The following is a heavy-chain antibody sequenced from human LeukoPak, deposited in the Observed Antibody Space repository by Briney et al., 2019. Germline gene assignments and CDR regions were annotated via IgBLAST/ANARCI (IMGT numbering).Heavy chain of an antibody. CDR1: GYTFTSYY. CDR2: INPSGGST. D-gene: IGHD6-19*01. Sequence: ASVKVSCKASGYTFTSYYMHWVRQAPGQGLEWMGIINPSGGSTSYAQKFQGRVTMTRDMSTSTAYMELRSLRSDDTAVYYCASSPGIAVAVCYYWGQGTLVTVSS. CDR3: ASSPGIAVAVCYY. V-gene: IGHV1-46*01. J-gene: IGHJ4*02.